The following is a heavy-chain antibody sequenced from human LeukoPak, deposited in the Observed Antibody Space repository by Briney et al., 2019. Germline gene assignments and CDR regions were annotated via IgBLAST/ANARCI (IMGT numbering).Heavy chain of an antibody. D-gene: IGHD6-13*01. CDR3: VRDVQLGNFDY. Sequence: ASVKVSCKASGYTFTSDGISWVRQAPGQGLEWMGWIRTNDGATNYASKLQGRVTVTTDTSTSTAYIELRSLRSDDTALYYCVRDVQLGNFDYWGQGTVVTVSS. CDR1: GYTFTSDG. J-gene: IGHJ4*02. CDR2: IRTNDGAT. V-gene: IGHV1-18*01.